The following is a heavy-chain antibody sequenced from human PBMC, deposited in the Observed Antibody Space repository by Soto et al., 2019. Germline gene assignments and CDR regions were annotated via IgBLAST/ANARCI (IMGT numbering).Heavy chain of an antibody. D-gene: IGHD3-10*01. J-gene: IGHJ4*03. CDR1: GFSVSSNY. CDR3: GSDPGSSGGDC. CDR2: IYSGGTT. Sequence: GGSLRLSCAASGFSVSSNYMSWVRQAPGKGLEWVSVIYSGGTTYYADSVKGRFTISRDNSKNTLYLQMSSLRAEDTAVYYCGSDPGSSGGDCWGQGTLCAVAS. V-gene: IGHV3-53*01.